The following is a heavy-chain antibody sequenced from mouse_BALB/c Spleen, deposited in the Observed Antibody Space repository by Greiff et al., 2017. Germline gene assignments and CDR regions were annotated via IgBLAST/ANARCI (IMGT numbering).Heavy chain of an antibody. D-gene: IGHD2-4*01. Sequence: VQLKESGAELVKPGASVKLSCTASGFNIKDTYMHWVKQRPEQGLEWIGRIDPANGNTKYDPKFQGKATITADTSSNTAYLQLSSLTSEDTAVYYCAREDYDYDDYAMDYWGQGTSVTVSS. CDR1: GFNIKDTY. CDR2: IDPANGNT. J-gene: IGHJ4*01. V-gene: IGHV14-3*02. CDR3: AREDYDYDDYAMDY.